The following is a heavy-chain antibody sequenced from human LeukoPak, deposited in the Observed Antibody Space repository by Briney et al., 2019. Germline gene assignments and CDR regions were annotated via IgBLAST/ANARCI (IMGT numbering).Heavy chain of an antibody. D-gene: IGHD4-23*01. V-gene: IGHV3-23*01. J-gene: IGHJ4*02. CDR2: IGGSGGNT. CDR3: AKGRGATVVANFDY. CDR1: GFTFNGYG. Sequence: QSGGSLRLSCAASGFTFNGYGMNWVRQAPGKGLEWVSGIGGSGGNTYYADSVKGRLTISRDNSKNTLYLQMNSLRAEDTAVYYCAKGRGATVVANFDYWGQGTLVTVSS.